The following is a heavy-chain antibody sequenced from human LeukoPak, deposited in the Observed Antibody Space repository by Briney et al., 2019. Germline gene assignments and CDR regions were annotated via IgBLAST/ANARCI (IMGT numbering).Heavy chain of an antibody. D-gene: IGHD5-18*01. CDR1: GFTFSSYG. CDR3: AKDGTVQLWSAPFDY. Sequence: PGGSLRLSCAASGFTFSSYGMSWVRQAPGKGLEWVSAISGSGGSTYYADSVKGRFTISRDNSRNTLYLQMNSLRAEDTAVYYCAKDGTVQLWSAPFDYWGQGTLVTVSS. V-gene: IGHV3-23*01. J-gene: IGHJ4*02. CDR2: ISGSGGST.